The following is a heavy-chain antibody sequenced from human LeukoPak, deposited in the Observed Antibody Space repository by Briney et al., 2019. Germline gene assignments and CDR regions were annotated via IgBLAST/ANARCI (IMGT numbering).Heavy chain of an antibody. J-gene: IGHJ4*02. CDR1: GGFFRGYY. D-gene: IGHD3-10*01. V-gene: IGHV4-34*01. CDR2: INHSGST. CDR3: ARGRTVLLWFEAAPASDY. Sequence: PSVTLSLICAVYGGFFRGYYWSWIRQPPGKGLEWVGEINHSGSTNYNPSLKSRVTISVDTSNNQFSPKLSYVTAANTAVYYWARGRTVLLWFEAAPASDYWGQGTLVTVSS.